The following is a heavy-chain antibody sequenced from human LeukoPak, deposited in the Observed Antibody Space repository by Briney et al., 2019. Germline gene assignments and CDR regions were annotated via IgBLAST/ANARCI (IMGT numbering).Heavy chain of an antibody. CDR3: ARGHFWSGYFLDYYYYMDV. V-gene: IGHV3-48*01. J-gene: IGHJ6*03. Sequence: GGSLRLSCATSGFTFSSYSMNWVRQAPGKGLEWVSYISSSSSTIYYADSVKGRFTISRDKAKNSLYLQMNSLRAEETAVYYCARGHFWSGYFLDYYYYMDVWGKGTTVTVSS. D-gene: IGHD3-3*02. CDR2: ISSSSSTI. CDR1: GFTFSSYS.